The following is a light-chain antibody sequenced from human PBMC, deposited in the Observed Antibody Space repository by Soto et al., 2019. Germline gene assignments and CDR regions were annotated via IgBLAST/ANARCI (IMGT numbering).Light chain of an antibody. Sequence: EIVLTQSPATLSLSPGERATLSCRASQSIAGYLAWYQKKPGQAPRLLIYDTSNRVTGVPARFSGTGSGTDFTLPISSLEPEDFAVYYGQQRSNWPPITFGQGTRLEI. V-gene: IGKV3-11*01. J-gene: IGKJ5*01. CDR3: QQRSNWPPIT. CDR1: QSIAGY. CDR2: DTS.